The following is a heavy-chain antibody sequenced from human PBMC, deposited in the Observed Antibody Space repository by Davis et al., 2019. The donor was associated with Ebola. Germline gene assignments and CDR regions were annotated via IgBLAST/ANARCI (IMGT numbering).Heavy chain of an antibody. CDR2: IRSNPDGGTT. J-gene: IGHJ6*03. V-gene: IGHV3-15*01. CDR3: TTRDVYKSSSFYMDV. CDR1: GFTFSNAW. D-gene: IGHD5-24*01. Sequence: GESLKISCAASGFTFSNAWMSWVRQDQGKGLEWLARIRSNPDGGTTDYAAPVKGRFTISRDDSQSTVYLQMSSLKTEDTAFYYCTTRDVYKSSSFYMDVWGKGTTVTVSS.